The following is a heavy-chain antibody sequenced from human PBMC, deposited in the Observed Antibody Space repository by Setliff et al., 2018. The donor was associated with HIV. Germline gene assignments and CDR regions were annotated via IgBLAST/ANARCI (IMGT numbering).Heavy chain of an antibody. CDR3: ARDLLGSSSLVDY. CDR1: GGSISSGSYY. Sequence: SETLSLTCTVSGGSISSGSYYWSWIRQPAGKGLEWIGHIHTSGSSSYNPTLKSRVIISLDTSKNQISLKLNSVTAADTAVYYCARDLLGSSSLVDYWGQGTLVTVSS. CDR2: IHTSGSS. D-gene: IGHD6-6*01. V-gene: IGHV4-61*09. J-gene: IGHJ4*02.